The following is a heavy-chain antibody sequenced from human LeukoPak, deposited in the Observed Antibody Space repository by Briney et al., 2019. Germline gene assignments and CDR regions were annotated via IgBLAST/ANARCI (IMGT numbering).Heavy chain of an antibody. CDR2: IYYSGST. D-gene: IGHD3-22*01. Sequence: SETLSLTCVVYGGSFSGYYWSWIRQPPGKGLEWIGYIYYSGSTNYNPSLKSRVTISVYTSKNQFSLKLSSVTAADTAVYYCARLKYYYDSSGYRAEYFQHWGQGTLVTVSS. CDR3: ARLKYYYDSSGYRAEYFQH. J-gene: IGHJ1*01. V-gene: IGHV4-59*01. CDR1: GGSFSGYY.